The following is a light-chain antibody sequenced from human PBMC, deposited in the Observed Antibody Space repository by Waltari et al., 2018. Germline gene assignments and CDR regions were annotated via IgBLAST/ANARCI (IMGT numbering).Light chain of an antibody. CDR1: QRVGRT. CDR3: QKYGTRPAT. V-gene: IGKV3-20*01. Sequence: EIVLTQSPASLSLSPGDRATLSCRASQRVGRTLAWYQQRPGQAARLLIYDASSRATGIPDRFSGSGSGTDFSLNSSRLEPEDFAVYYCQKYGTRPATFGQGTKVEVK. CDR2: DAS. J-gene: IGKJ1*01.